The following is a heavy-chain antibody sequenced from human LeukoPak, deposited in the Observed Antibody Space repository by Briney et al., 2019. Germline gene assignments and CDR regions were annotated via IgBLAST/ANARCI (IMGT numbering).Heavy chain of an antibody. V-gene: IGHV3-23*01. CDR1: GFTFSSYA. CDR3: AKRGVIILKPLDV. D-gene: IGHD3-10*01. Sequence: PGGSLRLSCAASGFTFSSYAMSWVRQAPGKGLEWVSAISGSGGGTYYADSVKGRFTISRDNSKNTLYLQMNSLRAEDTAVYYCAKRGVIILKPLDVWGQGTTVTVSS. CDR2: ISGSGGGT. J-gene: IGHJ6*02.